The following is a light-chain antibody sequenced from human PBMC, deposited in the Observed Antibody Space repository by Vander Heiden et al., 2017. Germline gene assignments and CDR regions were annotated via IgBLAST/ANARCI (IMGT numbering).Light chain of an antibody. CDR1: VNSDGNTY. CDR3: MQGSHWPLT. J-gene: IGKJ4*01. V-gene: IGKV2-30*01. Sequence: VNSDGNTYLSWFQQRPDQSPRRLIYRVSNRDSGVPDRISGSGSGTDFTLKISRVEAEDVGVYFCMQGSHWPLTFGGGTRVEIK. CDR2: RVS.